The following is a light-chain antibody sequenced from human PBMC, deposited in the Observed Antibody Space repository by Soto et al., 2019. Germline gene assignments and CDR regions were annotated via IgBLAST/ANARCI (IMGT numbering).Light chain of an antibody. CDR2: DAS. J-gene: IGKJ1*01. V-gene: IGKV1-5*01. CDR3: QQYGSSPWT. Sequence: DIQVTQSPPTLSASLGDRVTITCRASQTISTWMVWYQQKQGKAPKLLVYDASTLQSGVASRFSGSGYGTDFNLTISRLETEDFAVYYCQQYGSSPWTFGQGTKVDIK. CDR1: QTISTW.